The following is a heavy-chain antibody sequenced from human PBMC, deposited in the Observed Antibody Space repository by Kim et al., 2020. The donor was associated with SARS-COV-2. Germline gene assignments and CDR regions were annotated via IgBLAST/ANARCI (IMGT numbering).Heavy chain of an antibody. CDR1: GFTFSTYT. Sequence: GGSLRLSCAASGFTFSTYTMNWVRQAPGKGLEWVSYISSSSSTIYYADSLKGRFTISRDNAKNSLYQQMSSLRDEDTAVYYCARVQPDMDVWGQGTTVTVSS. CDR3: ARVQPDMDV. CDR2: ISSSSSTI. V-gene: IGHV3-48*02. J-gene: IGHJ6*02.